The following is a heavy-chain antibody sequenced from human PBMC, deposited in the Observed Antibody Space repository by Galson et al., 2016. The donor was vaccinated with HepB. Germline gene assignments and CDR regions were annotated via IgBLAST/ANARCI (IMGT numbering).Heavy chain of an antibody. CDR2: INQDGSET. V-gene: IGHV3-7*01. D-gene: IGHD1-26*01. CDR1: GLTFSDYW. Sequence: SLRLSCAVSGLTFSDYWMSWVRQAPGKGLEWVANINQDGSETYYLDSVKGRFTISRDNAKNSLYLQMNSLRGEDTAVYYCARGWRTYYRYFEHWGQGALVGVS. J-gene: IGHJ1*01. CDR3: ARGWRTYYRYFEH.